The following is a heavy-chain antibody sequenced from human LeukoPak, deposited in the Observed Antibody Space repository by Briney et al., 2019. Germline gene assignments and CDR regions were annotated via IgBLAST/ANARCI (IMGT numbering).Heavy chain of an antibody. D-gene: IGHD2-15*01. CDR3: ARENCSGGSCYSIYYYYYMDV. J-gene: IGHJ6*03. CDR1: GGSISSYY. V-gene: IGHV4-59*01. CDR2: IYYSGST. Sequence: SETLSLTCTVSGGSISSYYWSWIRQPPGKGLEWTGYIYYSGSTNYNPSLKSRVTISVDTSKNQFSLKLSSVTAADTAVYYCARENCSGGSCYSIYYYYYMDVWGKGTTVTVSS.